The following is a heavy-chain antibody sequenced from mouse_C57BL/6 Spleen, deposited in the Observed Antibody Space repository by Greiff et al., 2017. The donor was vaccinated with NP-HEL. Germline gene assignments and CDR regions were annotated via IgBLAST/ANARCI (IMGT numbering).Heavy chain of an antibody. J-gene: IGHJ4*01. CDR1: GFSLTSYG. D-gene: IGHD1-1*01. Sequence: QVQLKESGPGLVQPSQSLSITCTVSGFSLTSYGVHWVRQSPGKGLEWLGVIWSGGSTDYNAAFISRLSISKDNSKSQVFFKMNSLQADDTAIYYCARRGALLRSPMDDWGQGTSVTVSS. V-gene: IGHV2-2*01. CDR2: IWSGGST. CDR3: ARRGALLRSPMDD.